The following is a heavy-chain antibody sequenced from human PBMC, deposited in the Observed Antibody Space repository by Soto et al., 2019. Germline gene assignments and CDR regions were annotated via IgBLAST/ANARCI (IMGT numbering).Heavy chain of an antibody. J-gene: IGHJ6*02. Sequence: QVQLQESGPGLVKPSETLSLTCTVSGGSISSYYWSWIRQPPGKGLEWIGYIYYSGSTNYNPSLKSRVTISVDTSKNQFSLKLSSVTAADTAVYYCARAHNWNARGYYYYGMDVWGQGTTVTVSS. CDR1: GGSISSYY. CDR3: ARAHNWNARGYYYYGMDV. CDR2: IYYSGST. D-gene: IGHD1-20*01. V-gene: IGHV4-59*01.